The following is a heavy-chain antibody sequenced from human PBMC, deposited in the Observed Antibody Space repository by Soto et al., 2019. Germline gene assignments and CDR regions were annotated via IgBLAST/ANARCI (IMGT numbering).Heavy chain of an antibody. J-gene: IGHJ5*02. CDR1: GFTFSSYS. D-gene: IGHD5-12*01. V-gene: IGHV3-21*01. CDR2: ISSSSSYI. Sequence: GGSLRLSCAASGFTFSSYSMNWVRQAPGKGLEWVSSISSSSSYIYYADSVKGRFTISRDNAKNSLYLQMNSLRAEDTAVYYCARDPVSGYDYLHRFDPWGQGTLVTVSS. CDR3: ARDPVSGYDYLHRFDP.